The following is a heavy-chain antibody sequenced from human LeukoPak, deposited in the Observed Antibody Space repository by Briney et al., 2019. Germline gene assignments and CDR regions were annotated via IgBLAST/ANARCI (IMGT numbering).Heavy chain of an antibody. D-gene: IGHD3-22*01. CDR2: IYTSGST. V-gene: IGHV4-4*07. CDR3: ASALNYYESSGQMTDY. CDR1: GGSISSYY. J-gene: IGHJ4*02. Sequence: SETLSLTCTVSGGSISSYYWSWIRQPAGKGLEWLGRIYTSGSTNYNPSLKSRVTMSVDTSKNQFSLKLSSVAAADTAVYYCASALNYYESSGQMTDYWGQGTLVTVSS.